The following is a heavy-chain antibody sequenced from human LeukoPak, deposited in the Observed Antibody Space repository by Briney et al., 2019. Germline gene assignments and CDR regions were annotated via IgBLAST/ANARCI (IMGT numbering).Heavy chain of an antibody. CDR2: INHSGST. CDR3: ARGRRTYYDSSGYYYLDY. CDR1: GGSFSGYY. V-gene: IGHV4-34*01. Sequence: SETLSLTCAVYGGSFSGYYWSWIRQPPGKGLEWTGEINHSGSTNYNPSLKSRVTISVDTSKNQFSLKLSSVTAADTAVYYCARGRRTYYDSSGYYYLDYWGQGTLVTVSS. D-gene: IGHD3-22*01. J-gene: IGHJ4*02.